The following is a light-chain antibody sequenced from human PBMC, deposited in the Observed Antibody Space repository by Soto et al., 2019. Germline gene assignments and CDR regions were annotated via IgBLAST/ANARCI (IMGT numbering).Light chain of an antibody. CDR2: VNSDGSH. Sequence: QTVVTQSPSASASLGASVKLTCTLSSGHKKYAIAWHQQQPQKGPRYLMNVNSDGSHSKGDGIPDRFSGSSSGTERYLIISSLQSEDEADYYCQTWGTGFRVFGGGTKVTVL. V-gene: IGLV4-69*01. J-gene: IGLJ3*02. CDR1: SGHKKYA. CDR3: QTWGTGFRV.